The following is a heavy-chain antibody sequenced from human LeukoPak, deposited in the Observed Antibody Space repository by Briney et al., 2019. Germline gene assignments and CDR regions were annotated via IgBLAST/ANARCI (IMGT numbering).Heavy chain of an antibody. Sequence: GGSLRLSCAASGFTLSSYAMSWVRQAPGKGLEWVSLISGNAGSTYYADSVKGRFTISRDITKNTLYLQMNSLRAEDTAVYYCAKTRDSSGWYLNWFDPWGQGTLVTVSS. D-gene: IGHD6-19*01. J-gene: IGHJ5*02. V-gene: IGHV3-23*01. CDR2: ISGNAGST. CDR3: AKTRDSSGWYLNWFDP. CDR1: GFTLSSYA.